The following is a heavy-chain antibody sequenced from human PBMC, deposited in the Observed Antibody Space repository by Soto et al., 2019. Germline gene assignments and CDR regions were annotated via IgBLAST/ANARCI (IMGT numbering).Heavy chain of an antibody. CDR2: IYYIGSI. D-gene: IGHD3-10*01. V-gene: IGHV4-31*03. J-gene: IGHJ6*04. CDR1: GGSISSGGYY. Sequence: PSETLSLTCTVSGGSISSGGYYWSWIRQHPGKGLEWIGYIYYIGSIYYNPSLKSRVTISVDTSKNQFSLKLSSVTAADTAVYYCACDLRCRGFCGMDFWGTGTTGTVSS. CDR3: ACDLRCRGFCGMDF.